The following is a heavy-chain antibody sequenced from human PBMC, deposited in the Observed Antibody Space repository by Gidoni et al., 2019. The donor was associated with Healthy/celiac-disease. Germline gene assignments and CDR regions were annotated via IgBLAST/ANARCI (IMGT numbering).Heavy chain of an antibody. CDR3: ANLRYSSGWYPWFDP. Sequence: EVQLLESGGGLVQPGGSLRLSCAASGFTFSSYAMSWVRQAPGKGLEWVSAISGSGGSTYYADSVKGRFTISRDNSKNTLYLQMNSLRAEDTAVCYCANLRYSSGWYPWFDPWGQGTLVTVSS. CDR1: GFTFSSYA. V-gene: IGHV3-23*01. CDR2: ISGSGGST. J-gene: IGHJ5*02. D-gene: IGHD6-19*01.